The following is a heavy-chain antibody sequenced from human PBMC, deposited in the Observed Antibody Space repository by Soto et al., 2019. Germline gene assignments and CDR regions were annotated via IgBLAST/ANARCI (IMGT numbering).Heavy chain of an antibody. CDR1: GFTFSSYG. D-gene: IGHD2-15*01. CDR2: ISYDGSNK. Sequence: GGSLRLSCAASGFTFSSYGMHWVRQAPGKGLEWVAVISYDGSNKYYADSVKGRFTISRDNSKNTLYLQMNSLRAEDTAVYYCAKGRLEAANYSNYGMEVGGKGTTVPVSS. CDR3: AKGRLEAANYSNYGMEV. J-gene: IGHJ6*04. V-gene: IGHV3-30*18.